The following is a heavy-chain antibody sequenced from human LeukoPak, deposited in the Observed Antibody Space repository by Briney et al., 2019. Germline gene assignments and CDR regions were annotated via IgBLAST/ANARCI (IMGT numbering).Heavy chain of an antibody. Sequence: PSQTLSLTCTVSGGSISSGDYYWSWIRQPPGKGLEWIGYIYYSGSTYYNPSLKSRVTISVDTSKNQFSLKLSSVTAADTAVYYCAREGGRGSSTSSSDYWGQGTLVTVSS. CDR1: GGSISSGDYY. D-gene: IGHD2-2*01. V-gene: IGHV4-30-4*08. CDR2: IYYSGST. J-gene: IGHJ4*02. CDR3: AREGGRGSSTSSSDY.